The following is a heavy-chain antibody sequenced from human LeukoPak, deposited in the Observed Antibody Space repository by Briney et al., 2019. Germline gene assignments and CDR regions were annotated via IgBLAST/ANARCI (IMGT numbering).Heavy chain of an antibody. V-gene: IGHV4-39*01. Sequence: SETLSLTCTVSGGSISSSSYYWGWIRQPPGKGLEWIGSIYYSGSTYYNPSLKSRVTISVDTSKNQFSLKLSSVTAADTAVYYCARGMRYYGSGSPMLYYWGQGTLVTVSS. CDR3: ARGMRYYGSGSPMLYY. J-gene: IGHJ4*02. D-gene: IGHD3-10*01. CDR1: GGSISSSSYY. CDR2: IYYSGST.